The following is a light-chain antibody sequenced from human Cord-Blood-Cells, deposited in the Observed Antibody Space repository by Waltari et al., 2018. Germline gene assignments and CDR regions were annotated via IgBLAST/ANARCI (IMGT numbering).Light chain of an antibody. CDR3: QSYDSSLSGSV. V-gene: IGLV1-40*01. CDR2: GNS. CDR1: SPNIGAGYD. J-gene: IGLJ2*01. Sequence: QSVLPQPPSVSRPAAQSVTITCTGSSPNIGAGYDVHWYQQLPETAPNLLIYGNSNRPSGVPDRFSGSKSGTSASLAITGLQAEDEADYYCQSYDSSLSGSVFGGGTKLTVL.